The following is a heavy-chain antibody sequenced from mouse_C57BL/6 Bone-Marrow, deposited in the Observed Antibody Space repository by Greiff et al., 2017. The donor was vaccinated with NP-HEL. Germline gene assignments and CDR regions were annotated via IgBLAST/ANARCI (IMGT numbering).Heavy chain of an antibody. V-gene: IGHV1-15*01. Sequence: VQVVESGAELVRPGASVTLSCKASGYTFTDYEMHWVKQTPVHGLEWIGAIDPETGGTAYNQKFKGKAILTADKSSSTAYMELRSLTSEDSAVYYCTRRDGYDWYFDVWGTGTTVTVSS. D-gene: IGHD2-2*01. CDR3: TRRDGYDWYFDV. CDR1: GYTFTDYE. J-gene: IGHJ1*03. CDR2: IDPETGGT.